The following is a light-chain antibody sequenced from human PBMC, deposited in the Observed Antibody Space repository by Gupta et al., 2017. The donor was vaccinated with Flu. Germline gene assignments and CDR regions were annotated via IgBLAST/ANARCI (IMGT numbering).Light chain of an antibody. V-gene: IGKV1-39*01. J-gene: IGKJ1*01. CDR3: QQSDSTPWT. CDR1: QSISNY. CDR2: AAS. Sequence: DIQMSQSPSSLSASVGDRVTVTCRASQSISNYLNWYQQKPGKAPALLIYAASNLQSGVPSRFSGSGSGTDFTLTISRLQPEDFATYYCQQSDSTPWTFGQGTKVEIK.